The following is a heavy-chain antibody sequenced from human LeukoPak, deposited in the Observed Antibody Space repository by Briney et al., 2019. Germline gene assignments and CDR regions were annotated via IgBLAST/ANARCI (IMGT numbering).Heavy chain of an antibody. Sequence: PGWSLRLSCAASGFTFSSYAMSWVRQVPGKGLEWVSVISGIGDNTYYADSMKGRFTISRDNSKNMLYLQMNSLRAEGPAVYFRSKRKYSNSGIDDYWGQGTLVTVSS. CDR2: ISGIGDNT. CDR1: GFTFSSYA. J-gene: IGHJ4*02. V-gene: IGHV3-23*01. D-gene: IGHD6-6*01. CDR3: SKRKYSNSGIDDY.